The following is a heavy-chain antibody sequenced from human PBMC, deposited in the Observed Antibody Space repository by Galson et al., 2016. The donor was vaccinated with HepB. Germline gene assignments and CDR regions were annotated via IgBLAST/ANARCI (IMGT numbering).Heavy chain of an antibody. Sequence: SLRLSCAASGLTFSSYEMSWVRQGPGKGLEWVSYIGRSGSPTYYADSVQGRFTISRDNAKNSLYLQMNSLRAEDTAVYYCARDVVGAAFDSWGQGTLVTVSS. D-gene: IGHD1-26*01. CDR1: GLTFSSYE. CDR3: ARDVVGAAFDS. CDR2: IGRSGSPT. J-gene: IGHJ4*02. V-gene: IGHV3-48*03.